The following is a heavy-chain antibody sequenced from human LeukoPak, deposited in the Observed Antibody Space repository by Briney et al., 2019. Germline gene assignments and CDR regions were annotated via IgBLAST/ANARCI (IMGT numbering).Heavy chain of an antibody. Sequence: PGGSLRLSCAASGFTVTSNYMSWVRQAPGRGLEWVSLINTDGNGRTYYAESVKGRFTISRDNSKNTVYLQMNSLRAEDTAVYYCARVPNDYYYYYFDLWGRGTLVTVSS. J-gene: IGHJ2*01. CDR1: GFTVTSNY. CDR2: INTDGNGRT. CDR3: ARVPNDYYYYYFDL. D-gene: IGHD4-11*01. V-gene: IGHV3-53*01.